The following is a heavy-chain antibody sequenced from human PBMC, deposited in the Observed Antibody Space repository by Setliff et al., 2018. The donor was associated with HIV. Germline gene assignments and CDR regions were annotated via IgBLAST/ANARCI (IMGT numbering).Heavy chain of an antibody. D-gene: IGHD6-19*01. J-gene: IGHJ4*02. CDR2: INPNSGGA. V-gene: IGHV1-2*02. CDR3: TTAKEVWLAEGGFDY. Sequence: ASVKVSCKTSGYTFTGYYMHWVRQAPGQGLEWMGWINPNSGGANYAEKFQGRVTMTEDASTDTAYMQLTSLRSEDTAVYYCTTAKEVWLAEGGFDYWGQGTLVTVSS. CDR1: GYTFTGYY.